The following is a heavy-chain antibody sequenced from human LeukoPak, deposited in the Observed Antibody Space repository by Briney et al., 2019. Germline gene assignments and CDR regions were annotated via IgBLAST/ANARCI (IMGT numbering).Heavy chain of an antibody. CDR3: ARVTPTYGGLDPFDY. J-gene: IGHJ4*02. D-gene: IGHD4-23*01. V-gene: IGHV1-18*01. CDR1: GGTFSSYA. CDR2: ISAYNGNT. Sequence: EASVKVSCKASGGTFSSYAISWVRQAPGQGLEWMGWISAYNGNTNYAQKLQGRVTMTTDTSTSTAYMELRSLRSDDTAVYYCARVTPTYGGLDPFDYWGQGTLVTVSS.